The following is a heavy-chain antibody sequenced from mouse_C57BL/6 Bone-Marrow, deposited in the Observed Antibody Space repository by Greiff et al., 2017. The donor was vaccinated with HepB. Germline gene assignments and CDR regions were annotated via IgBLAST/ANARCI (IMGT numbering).Heavy chain of an antibody. V-gene: IGHV14-4*01. D-gene: IGHD2-4*01. CDR2: IDPENGDT. Sequence: EVQLQQSGAELVRPGASVKLSCTASGFNIKDDYMHWVKQRPEQGLEWIGWIDPENGDTEYASKFQGKATIPADTSSNTAYLQLSSLTSEDTAVYYCTTYYDDYEGAMDYWGQGTSVTVSS. CDR1: GFNIKDDY. CDR3: TTYYDDYEGAMDY. J-gene: IGHJ4*01.